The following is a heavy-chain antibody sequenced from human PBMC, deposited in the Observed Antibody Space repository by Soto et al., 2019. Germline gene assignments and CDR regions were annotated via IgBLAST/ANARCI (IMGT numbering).Heavy chain of an antibody. D-gene: IGHD3-10*01. CDR3: ASGQLFHYQYGLDV. V-gene: IGHV4-59*07. CDR1: GVPITTFY. CDR2: IYYGGST. Sequence: QVQLQESGPALVRPSDSLSLMCSVSGVPITTFYWSWIRQAPGKGLEYIGYIYYGGSTHYNPALKSRVTISVDTANNEFSLKLRSVTAADTAAYSCASGQLFHYQYGLDVWGQGTMVIV. J-gene: IGHJ6*02.